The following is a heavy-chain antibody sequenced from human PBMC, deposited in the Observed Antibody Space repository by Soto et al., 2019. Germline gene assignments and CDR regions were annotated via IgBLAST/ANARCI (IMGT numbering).Heavy chain of an antibody. J-gene: IGHJ6*02. Sequence: GGSLRLSCAASGFTFSSYGMHWVRQAPGKGLEWVAVISYDGSNKYYADSVKGRFTISRDNSKNTLYLQMNSLRAEDTAVYYCAISGRWLQFYYGMDVWGQGTTVTVSS. CDR2: ISYDGSNK. CDR1: GFTFSSYG. V-gene: IGHV3-30*03. CDR3: AISGRWLQFYYGMDV. D-gene: IGHD5-12*01.